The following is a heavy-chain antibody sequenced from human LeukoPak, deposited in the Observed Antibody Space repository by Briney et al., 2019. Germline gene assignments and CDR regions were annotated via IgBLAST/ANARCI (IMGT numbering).Heavy chain of an antibody. V-gene: IGHV3-74*03. CDR2: INSDGSRT. Sequence: PGGSLRLSCEVSGFTFSIYWMHWVRQAPGKGLVWVAGINSDGSRTTYADSVKGRFSISKDNAKNSLYLQMNSLRVEDTAVYYCVPLNWNPPGDFDRWGQGTLVTVSS. CDR3: VPLNWNPPGDFDR. J-gene: IGHJ4*02. CDR1: GFTFSIYW. D-gene: IGHD1-20*01.